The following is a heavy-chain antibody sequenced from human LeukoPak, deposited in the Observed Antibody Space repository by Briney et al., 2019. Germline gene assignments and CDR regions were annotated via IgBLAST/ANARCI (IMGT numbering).Heavy chain of an antibody. CDR2: IIPIFGTA. Sequence: ASVKVSCKASGGTFNSYAISWVRQAPGQGLEWMGGIIPIFGTANYAQKFQGRVTITTDESTSTAYMELSSLRSEDTAVYYCARAGGYCSSTSCYSRYYYYYMDVWGKGTTVTVSS. J-gene: IGHJ6*03. CDR1: GGTFNSYA. CDR3: ARAGGYCSSTSCYSRYYYYYMDV. D-gene: IGHD2-2*02. V-gene: IGHV1-69*05.